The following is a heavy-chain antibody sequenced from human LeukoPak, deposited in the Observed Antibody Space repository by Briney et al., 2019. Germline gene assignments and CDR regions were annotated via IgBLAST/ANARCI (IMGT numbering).Heavy chain of an antibody. V-gene: IGHV3-48*01. CDR1: GFPFSEYS. Sequence: GGSLGLSCTASGFPFSEYSMNWGRRAPGKGLEWISYIGIDSGNTKYADSVRGRFTISTDKAKNSLYLQMNSLRVEDTAVYYCARDHNYAFDNWGQGTLVSVAS. J-gene: IGHJ4*02. CDR3: ARDHNYAFDN. D-gene: IGHD1-1*01. CDR2: IGIDSGNT.